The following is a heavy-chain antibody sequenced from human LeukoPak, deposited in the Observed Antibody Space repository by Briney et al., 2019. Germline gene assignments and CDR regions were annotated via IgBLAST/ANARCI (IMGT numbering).Heavy chain of an antibody. Sequence: GASLRLSCGASGFTFSSYAMSWVRQAPGKGLEWVSAISGSGGSTYYADSVKGRFTISRDNSKNTLYLQMNSLRAEDTAVYYCAKGNVLRFLEWLSPTSLLINWFDPWGQGTLVTVSS. D-gene: IGHD3-3*01. CDR3: AKGNVLRFLEWLSPTSLLINWFDP. J-gene: IGHJ5*02. CDR1: GFTFSSYA. V-gene: IGHV3-23*01. CDR2: ISGSGGST.